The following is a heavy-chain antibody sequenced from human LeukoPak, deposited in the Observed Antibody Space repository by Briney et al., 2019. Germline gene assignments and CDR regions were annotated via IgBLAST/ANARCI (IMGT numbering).Heavy chain of an antibody. Sequence: PSETLSLTCSVSGGSISSSSYYWGWIRQTPGKGLEWIGSIYYSGSTYYNPSLKSRVTISVDTSKNQFSLKLSSVTAADTAVYYCARAPLEELIYDYVWGSYRSDAFDIWGQGTMVTVSS. CDR2: IYYSGST. CDR3: ARAPLEELIYDYVWGSYRSDAFDI. J-gene: IGHJ3*02. V-gene: IGHV4-39*07. D-gene: IGHD3-16*02. CDR1: GGSISSSSYY.